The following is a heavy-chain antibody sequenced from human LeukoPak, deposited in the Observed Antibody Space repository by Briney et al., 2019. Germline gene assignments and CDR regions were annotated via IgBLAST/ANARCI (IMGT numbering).Heavy chain of an antibody. D-gene: IGHD3-22*01. V-gene: IGHV3-30*02. CDR2: IRYDGSHK. CDR1: GFTFSSYS. Sequence: GGSLRLSCAVSGFTFSSYSMSWVRQAPGKGLEWVAFIRYDGSHKYYTDSVRGRFTISRDNSKNTLYLQMNNLRAEDTALYYCAKISGYYPFDYWGQGTLVTVS. J-gene: IGHJ4*02. CDR3: AKISGYYPFDY.